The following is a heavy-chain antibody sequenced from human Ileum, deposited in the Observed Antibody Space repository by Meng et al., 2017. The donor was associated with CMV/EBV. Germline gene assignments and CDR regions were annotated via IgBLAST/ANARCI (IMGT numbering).Heavy chain of an antibody. CDR3: ARDQLTAFDI. J-gene: IGHJ3*02. Sequence: GGSLRLSCAASGSSVSNTYMSWVRQAPGKGLEWVSVIYTGGSTYYADSVKGRFSISRDNSKNAVFLQMNSLRAEDTAVYYCARDQLTAFDIWGQGTMVTVSS. CDR2: IYTGGST. CDR1: GSSVSNTY. D-gene: IGHD3-9*01. V-gene: IGHV3-53*01.